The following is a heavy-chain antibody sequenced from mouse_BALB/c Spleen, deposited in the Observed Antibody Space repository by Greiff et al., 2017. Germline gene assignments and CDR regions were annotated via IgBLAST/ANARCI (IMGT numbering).Heavy chain of an antibody. CDR3: ARGEGWLLRDY. D-gene: IGHD2-3*01. V-gene: IGHV5-4*02. CDR1: GFTFSDYY. CDR2: ISDGGSYT. Sequence: EVQLVESGGGLVKPGGSLKLSCAASGFTFSDYYMYWVRQTPEKRLEWVATISDGGSYTYYPDSVKGRFTISRDNAKNNLYLQMSSLKSEDTAMYYCARGEGWLLRDYWGQGTTLTVSS. J-gene: IGHJ2*01.